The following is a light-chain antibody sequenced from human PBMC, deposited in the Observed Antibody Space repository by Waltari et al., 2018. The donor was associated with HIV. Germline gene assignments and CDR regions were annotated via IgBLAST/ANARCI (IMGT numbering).Light chain of an antibody. CDR3: QSYDSSLSGSV. J-gene: IGLJ2*01. V-gene: IGLV1-40*01. CDR2: GNS. CDR1: SSNIGAGYD. Sequence: QSVLTQPPSVAGAPGQRVTMPRPARSSNIGAGYDVHWYQQLPGTAPKLLIYGNSNRPSGVPDRFSGSKSGTSASLAITGLQAEDEADYYCQSYDSSLSGSVFGGGTKLTVL.